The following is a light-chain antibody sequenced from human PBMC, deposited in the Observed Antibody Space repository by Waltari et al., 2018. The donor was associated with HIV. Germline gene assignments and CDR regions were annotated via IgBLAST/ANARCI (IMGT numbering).Light chain of an antibody. V-gene: IGLV2-23*02. CDR3: CSYAGSSTFVV. CDR1: SSDVGSYNL. J-gene: IGLJ2*01. CDR2: EVS. Sequence: QSALTQPASVSGSPGQSINISCTGTSSDVGSYNLVSWYQQHPGKAPKLMIYEVSKLSSGVSYRFSGSKSGNTASLTISGLQGEDEADYYCCSYAGSSTFVVFGGGTKLTVL.